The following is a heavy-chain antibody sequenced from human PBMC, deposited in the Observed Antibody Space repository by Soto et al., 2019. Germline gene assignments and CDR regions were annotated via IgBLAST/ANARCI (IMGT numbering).Heavy chain of an antibody. D-gene: IGHD3-3*01. CDR1: GYTFTSYG. V-gene: IGHV1-18*04. Sequence: KDPQASVKVSCKASGYTFTSYGISWVRQAPGQGLEWMGWISAYNGNTNYAQKLQGRVTMTTDTSTRTAYMELRSLRYDDTAVYYCARDLRSEYDFWSGYWNGAFDIWGQGTMVTVSS. J-gene: IGHJ3*02. CDR3: ARDLRSEYDFWSGYWNGAFDI. CDR2: ISAYNGNT.